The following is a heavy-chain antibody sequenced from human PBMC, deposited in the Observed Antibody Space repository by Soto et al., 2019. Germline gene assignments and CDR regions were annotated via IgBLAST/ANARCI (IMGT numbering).Heavy chain of an antibody. J-gene: IGHJ5*02. CDR3: ARNMVRGVFWFVNWFDP. Sequence: GGSLRLSCAASGFTFSSYAMHWVRQAPGKGLEYVSAISSNGGSTYYANSVKGRFTISRDNSKNTLYLQMGSLRAEDMAVYYCARNMVRGVFWFVNWFDPWGQGTLVTVSS. CDR1: GFTFSSYA. D-gene: IGHD3-10*01. CDR2: ISSNGGST. V-gene: IGHV3-64*01.